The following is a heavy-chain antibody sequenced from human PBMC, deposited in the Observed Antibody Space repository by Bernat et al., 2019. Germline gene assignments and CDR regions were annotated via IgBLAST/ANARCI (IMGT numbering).Heavy chain of an antibody. CDR1: GGTFSSYA. V-gene: IGHV1-69*04. CDR2: IIPILGIA. Sequence: QVQLVQSGAEVKKPGSSVKVSCKASGGTFSSYAISWVRQAPGQGLEWMGRIIPILGIANYARKFQGRATITANKSTSTAYMELSSLRSEDTAVYYGARSKRAPYCGGDCLDAFDIWGQGTMVTVSS. J-gene: IGHJ3*02. D-gene: IGHD2-21*02. CDR3: ARSKRAPYCGGDCLDAFDI.